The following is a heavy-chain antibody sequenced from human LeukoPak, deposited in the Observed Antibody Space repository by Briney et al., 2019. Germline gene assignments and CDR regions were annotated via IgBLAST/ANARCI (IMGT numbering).Heavy chain of an antibody. CDR3: ARGSTVTTH. V-gene: IGHV4-61*05. Sequence: PSETLSLTCTVSGGSISSSSYYWGWIRQPPGKGLEWIGYIYYSGSTNYNPSLKSRVTISVDTSKNQFSLKLSSVTAADTAVYYCARGSTVTTHWGQGTLVTVSS. J-gene: IGHJ4*02. CDR2: IYYSGST. CDR1: GGSISSSSYY. D-gene: IGHD4-17*01.